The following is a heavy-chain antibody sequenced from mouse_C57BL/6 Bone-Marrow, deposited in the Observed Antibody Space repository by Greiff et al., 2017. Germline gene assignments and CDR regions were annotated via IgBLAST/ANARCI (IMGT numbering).Heavy chain of an antibody. CDR1: GYTFTSYW. CDR2: IYPGSGST. CDR3: AISSGGRGYFDA. Sequence: QVQLQQPGAELVKPGASVKMSCKASGYTFTSYWITWVKQRPGQGLEWIGDIYPGSGSTNYNEKFKSKATLTVDTCSRTAHMPLSSLTSEDSAVYYCAISSGGRGYFDAWGTGTTVTVP. D-gene: IGHD1-1*01. J-gene: IGHJ1*03. V-gene: IGHV1-55*01.